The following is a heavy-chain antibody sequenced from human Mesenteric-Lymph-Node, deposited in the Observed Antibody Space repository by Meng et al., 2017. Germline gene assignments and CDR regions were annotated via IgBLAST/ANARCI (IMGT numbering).Heavy chain of an antibody. CDR3: ARDSYGDYHDYFDY. CDR2: INSDGSST. Sequence: GESLKISCAASGFTFSSYWMHWVRQTPGKGLVWVSRINSDGSSTSYADSVKGRFTISRDNAKNTLYLQMNSLRAEDTAVYYCARDSYGDYHDYFDYWGQGTLVTVSS. V-gene: IGHV3-74*01. CDR1: GFTFSSYW. J-gene: IGHJ4*02. D-gene: IGHD4-17*01.